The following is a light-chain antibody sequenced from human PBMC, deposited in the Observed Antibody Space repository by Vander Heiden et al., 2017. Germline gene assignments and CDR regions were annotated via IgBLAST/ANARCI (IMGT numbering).Light chain of an antibody. Sequence: DLQTTQAPSCLSASVGDRATITCQASPDISNYLNWYQPKPMKAPKLLQSDASHLEPAVPATWTGRGPRRDFTFTMSSLKPEPIPADYSQQYANQPSTF. CDR1: PDISNY. CDR2: DAS. CDR3: QQYANQPST. V-gene: IGKV1-33*01. J-gene: IGKJ3*01.